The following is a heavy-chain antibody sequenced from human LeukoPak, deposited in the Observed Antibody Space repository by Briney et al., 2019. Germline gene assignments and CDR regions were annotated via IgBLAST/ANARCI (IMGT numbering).Heavy chain of an antibody. Sequence: PGGSLRLSCAASGFTFSSYSMNWVRQAPGKGLEWVANIKQDGSEKYYVDSVKGRFTISRDNAKNSLYLQMNSLRAEDTAVYYCARDHLRRDGYNFVSNWSRRDFYYYGMDVWGQGTTVTVSS. V-gene: IGHV3-7*01. CDR3: ARDHLRRDGYNFVSNWSRRDFYYYGMDV. J-gene: IGHJ6*02. CDR2: IKQDGSEK. D-gene: IGHD5-24*01. CDR1: GFTFSSYS.